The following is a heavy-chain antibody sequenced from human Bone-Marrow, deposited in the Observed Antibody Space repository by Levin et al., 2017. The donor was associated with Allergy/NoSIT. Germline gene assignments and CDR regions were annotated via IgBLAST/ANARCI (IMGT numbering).Heavy chain of an antibody. D-gene: IGHD2-15*01. CDR3: ARNRHCSGGSCKGV. V-gene: IGHV3-66*01. CDR2: IYSGGDT. J-gene: IGHJ4*02. Sequence: PGGSLRLSCAVSGFTVSNNYMRWVRQAPGKGLEWVSLIYSGGDTNYADSVKCRFIISRDGSKNTLYLQMNSLTAEDTAVYYCARNRHCSGGSCKGVWGQGTLVTVSS. CDR1: GFTVSNNY.